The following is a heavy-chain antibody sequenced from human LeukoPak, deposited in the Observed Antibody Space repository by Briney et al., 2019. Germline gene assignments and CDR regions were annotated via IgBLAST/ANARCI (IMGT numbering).Heavy chain of an antibody. CDR3: ASREFHLPFYI. D-gene: IGHD3-10*01. V-gene: IGHV3-23*01. CDR1: GFTFSSYA. Sequence: GGALRLSCAASGFTFSSYAMSWVRQAPGKGVEGVSAISGSGGSTYYADTVKGRFTISRDNDKSSLYLQMHRLTAEDTAVYYCASREFHLPFYIWGQGTMVSLSS. CDR2: ISGSGGST. J-gene: IGHJ3*02.